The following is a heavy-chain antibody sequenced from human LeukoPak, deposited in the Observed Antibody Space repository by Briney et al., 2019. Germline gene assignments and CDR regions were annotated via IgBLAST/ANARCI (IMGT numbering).Heavy chain of an antibody. CDR1: GGSINSIDYF. D-gene: IGHD3-22*01. V-gene: IGHV4-31*03. CDR3: ARATYDSSGYYYYFDY. J-gene: IGHJ4*02. Sequence: SETLSLTCTVSGGSINSIDYFWSWIRQYPGKGLEWIGYINYRGSAYYSPSLKSRLIISINTSDNQFSLKLSSVTAADTAVYYCARATYDSSGYYYYFDYGGQGTLVTVSS. CDR2: INYRGSA.